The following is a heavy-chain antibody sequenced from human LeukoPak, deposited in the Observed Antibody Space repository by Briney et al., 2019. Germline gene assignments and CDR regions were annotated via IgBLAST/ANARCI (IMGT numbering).Heavy chain of an antibody. V-gene: IGHV1-18*01. CDR2: ISAYNGNT. Sequence: ASVKVSYKASGYTFTSYGISWVRQAPGQGLEWMGWISAYNGNTNYAQKLQGRVTMTTDTSTSTAYMELRSLRSDDTAVYYCARVRRDIVVVPAAIRGNWFDPWGQGTLVTVSS. CDR3: ARVRRDIVVVPAAIRGNWFDP. D-gene: IGHD2-2*02. J-gene: IGHJ5*02. CDR1: GYTFTSYG.